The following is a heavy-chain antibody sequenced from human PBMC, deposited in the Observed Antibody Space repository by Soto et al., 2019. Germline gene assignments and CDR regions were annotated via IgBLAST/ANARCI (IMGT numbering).Heavy chain of an antibody. J-gene: IGHJ4*02. Sequence: SQTLSLTCALSGDSVSINSGAWNWIRQSPSRGLEWLGRTSYRSKWYNDYAVSVKSRITINPDTSKSQYSLQLNSLTPEDTALYYCASPETSGFGFDYWGQGTLVTV. CDR3: ASPETSGFGFDY. V-gene: IGHV6-1*01. D-gene: IGHD3-22*01. CDR1: GDSVSINSGA. CDR2: TSYRSKWYN.